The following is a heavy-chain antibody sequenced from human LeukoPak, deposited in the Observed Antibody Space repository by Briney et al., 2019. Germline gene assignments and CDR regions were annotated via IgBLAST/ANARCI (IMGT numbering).Heavy chain of an antibody. Sequence: GESLKISRKGSGYSFTSYWIGWVRQIHGKGLEGMGIIYPGDSDTRYSPSFQGTVTISADKSISTAYLQWSSLKASDTAMYYCAITGYSSSWYYFDYWGQGTLVTVSS. CDR3: AITGYSSSWYYFDY. CDR2: IYPGDSDT. V-gene: IGHV5-51*01. CDR1: GYSFTSYW. D-gene: IGHD6-13*01. J-gene: IGHJ4*02.